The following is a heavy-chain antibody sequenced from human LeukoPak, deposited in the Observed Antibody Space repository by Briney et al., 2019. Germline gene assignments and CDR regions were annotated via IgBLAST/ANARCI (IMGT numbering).Heavy chain of an antibody. J-gene: IGHJ4*02. CDR1: GYSISSGYY. CDR2: IYHSGST. Sequence: SETLSLTCTVSGYSISSGYYWGWIRQPPGKGLEWIGSIYHSGSTYYNPSLKSRVTISVDTSKNQFSLKLSSVTAADTAVYYCARDRYMDYYDSSGYYYFDYWGQGTLVTVSS. CDR3: ARDRYMDYYDSSGYYYFDY. V-gene: IGHV4-38-2*02. D-gene: IGHD3-22*01.